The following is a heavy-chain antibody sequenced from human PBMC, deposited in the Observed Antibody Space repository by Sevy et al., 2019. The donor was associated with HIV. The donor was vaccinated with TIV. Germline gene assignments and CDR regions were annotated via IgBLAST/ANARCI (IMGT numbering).Heavy chain of an antibody. CDR3: ARVYDFWSGGGYYFDY. Sequence: GESLKISCKGSGYSFTSYWIGWVRQMPGKGLEWTGIIYPGDSDTRYSPSFQGQVTISADKSISTAYLQWSSLKASDTAIYYCARVYDFWSGGGYYFDYWGQGTLVTVSS. CDR2: IYPGDSDT. J-gene: IGHJ4*02. V-gene: IGHV5-51*01. CDR1: GYSFTSYW. D-gene: IGHD3-3*01.